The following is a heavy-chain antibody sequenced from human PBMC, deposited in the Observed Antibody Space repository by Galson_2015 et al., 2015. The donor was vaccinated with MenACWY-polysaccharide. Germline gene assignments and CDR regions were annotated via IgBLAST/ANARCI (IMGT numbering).Heavy chain of an antibody. D-gene: IGHD6-19*01. CDR1: GFTFSSNA. J-gene: IGHJ4*02. CDR2: ISGTGDSI. CDR3: AISRGFSSGWKYFDC. Sequence: SLRLSCATSGFTFSSNAMSWVRQAPGKGLEWVPAISGTGDSIRYADSMKGRFTISRDASKNTLYLQMSSLRAEDTALYYCAISRGFSSGWKYFDCWGQGTLVTVSA. V-gene: IGHV3-23*01.